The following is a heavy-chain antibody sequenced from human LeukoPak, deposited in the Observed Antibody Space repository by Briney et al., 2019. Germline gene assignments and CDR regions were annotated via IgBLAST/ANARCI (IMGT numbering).Heavy chain of an antibody. J-gene: IGHJ4*02. Sequence: PGGSLRLSCAASGFTFSSYAMSWVRQAPGKGLEWVSAISGSGGSTYYADSVKGRFTISRDNSKNTLYLQMNSLRAVDTAVYYCAKGSQWELLTPFDYWGQGTLVTVSS. V-gene: IGHV3-23*01. CDR3: AKGSQWELLTPFDY. D-gene: IGHD1-26*01. CDR1: GFTFSSYA. CDR2: ISGSGGST.